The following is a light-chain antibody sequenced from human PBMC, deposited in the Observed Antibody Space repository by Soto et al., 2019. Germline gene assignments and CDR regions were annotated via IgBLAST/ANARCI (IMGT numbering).Light chain of an antibody. CDR3: STYAGAVA. CDR1: SSDVGSYNL. Sequence: QSALTQRASVSGSPGQSITISCTETSSDVGSYNLVSWYQHHPGKAPKLMIYEGSERPSGVSNRFSGSKSGNTASLTISGLQAEDEADYYCSTYAGAVAFGGGTKLTVL. J-gene: IGLJ2*01. CDR2: EGS. V-gene: IGLV2-23*01.